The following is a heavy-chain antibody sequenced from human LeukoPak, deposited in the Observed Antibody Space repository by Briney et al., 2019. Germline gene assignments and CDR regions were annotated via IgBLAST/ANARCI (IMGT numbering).Heavy chain of an antibody. CDR3: VTYSTGLYKGLEF. Sequence: GGSLRLSCAASGFTFSSYAMNWVRQAPGKGLEWVSAICSNDNNTYYANSVKGRFTISRDNSKNTLSLQLNSLRAEDTAVYYCVTYSTGLYKGLEFWGQGTQVTVSS. D-gene: IGHD2-8*02. V-gene: IGHV3-23*01. J-gene: IGHJ4*02. CDR1: GFTFSSYA. CDR2: ICSNDNNT.